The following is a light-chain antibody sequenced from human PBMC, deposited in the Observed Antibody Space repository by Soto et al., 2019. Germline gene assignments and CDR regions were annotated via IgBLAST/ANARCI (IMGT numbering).Light chain of an antibody. Sequence: DIQMTQSPSSVSASVGDRVTITCRASQGMNSWLAWYQQKAGKAPKLLIYGAFSLQSGVPSRFSGSRSGTDFTLSISSLQTEDFATYYCQQGNSFPLTFGGGTKVEIK. J-gene: IGKJ4*01. CDR1: QGMNSW. CDR2: GAF. CDR3: QQGNSFPLT. V-gene: IGKV1-12*01.